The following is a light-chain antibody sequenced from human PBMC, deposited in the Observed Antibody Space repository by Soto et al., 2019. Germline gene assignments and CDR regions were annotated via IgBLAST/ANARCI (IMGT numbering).Light chain of an antibody. CDR1: QTISTL. V-gene: IGKV1-5*01. CDR3: QQYRSLVT. Sequence: IQMTQSPSNLSASVGDRVTITCQASQTISTLLAWYQHKPGKAPNLLIYDASSLESGVPSRFSGSGSGTEFTLTISSLQPDDSATYYCQQYRSLVTFGQGTKLEI. CDR2: DAS. J-gene: IGKJ2*01.